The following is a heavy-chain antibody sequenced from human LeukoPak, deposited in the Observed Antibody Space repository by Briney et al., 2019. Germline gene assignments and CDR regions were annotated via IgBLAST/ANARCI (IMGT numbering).Heavy chain of an antibody. Sequence: SETLSLTCTVSGDSISSYYWSWIRQPPGKGLEWIGYIYYSGSTNYNPSLKSRVTISVDTSKNQFSLKLSSVTAADTAVYYCAREYSGYDGGFDYWGQGTLVTVSS. V-gene: IGHV4-59*01. CDR2: IYYSGST. D-gene: IGHD5-12*01. CDR1: GDSISSYY. J-gene: IGHJ4*02. CDR3: AREYSGYDGGFDY.